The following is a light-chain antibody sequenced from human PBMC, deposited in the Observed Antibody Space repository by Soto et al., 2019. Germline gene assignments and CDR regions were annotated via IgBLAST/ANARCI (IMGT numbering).Light chain of an antibody. CDR1: QSVSSR. CDR3: QQYNDWPRT. V-gene: IGKV3-15*01. Sequence: DTVMTQSPATLSVSPGERATLSCRASQSVSSRLAWYQQKPGQAPRILIYGASTRATGIPARFTGSGSGTEFTLTISSLQSEDFAFYYCQQYNDWPRTFGQGTKVEIK. J-gene: IGKJ1*01. CDR2: GAS.